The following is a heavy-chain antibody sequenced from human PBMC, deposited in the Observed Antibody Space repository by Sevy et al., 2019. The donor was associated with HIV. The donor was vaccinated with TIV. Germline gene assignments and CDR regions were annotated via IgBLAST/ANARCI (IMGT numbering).Heavy chain of an antibody. J-gene: IGHJ4*02. Sequence: GESLKISCAASGLTFSNYAMSWVRQAPGKELEWVSAISGSDGSTYYADSVTGRFTISRDNSKNTLYLQMNSLRADDTAVYYCAKEERYSSGWPFDYWGQGTLVTVSS. V-gene: IGHV3-23*01. CDR3: AKEERYSSGWPFDY. CDR2: ISGSDGST. D-gene: IGHD6-19*01. CDR1: GLTFSNYA.